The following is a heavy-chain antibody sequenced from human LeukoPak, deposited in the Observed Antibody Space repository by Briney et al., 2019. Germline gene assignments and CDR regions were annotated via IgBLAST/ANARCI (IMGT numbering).Heavy chain of an antibody. J-gene: IGHJ4*02. CDR3: AKEDDHFGSGFDY. Sequence: PGGSXXLXXXXXXXTFSSYGIHWVRQAPGKGLEWVAFIRYDGGNKYYADSVKGRFIMSRDNSKNTLYLQMNSLRAEDTAVYYCAKEDDHFGSGFDYWGQGTLVTVSS. V-gene: IGHV3-30*02. CDR2: IRYDGGNK. D-gene: IGHD3-10*01. CDR1: XXTFSSYG.